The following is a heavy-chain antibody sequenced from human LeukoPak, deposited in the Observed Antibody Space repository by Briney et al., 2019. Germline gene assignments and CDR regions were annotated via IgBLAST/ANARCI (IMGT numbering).Heavy chain of an antibody. CDR2: IRYDGSNK. D-gene: IGHD2-2*01. Sequence: GGSLRLSCVASDFTFSDYAMSWVRQAPGKGLEWVAFIRYDGSNKYYADSVKGRFTISRDNSKNTLYLQMNSLRAEDTAVFYCAKDHRRVPADYWGQGTLVTVSS. J-gene: IGHJ4*02. CDR3: AKDHRRVPADY. CDR1: DFTFSDYA. V-gene: IGHV3-30*02.